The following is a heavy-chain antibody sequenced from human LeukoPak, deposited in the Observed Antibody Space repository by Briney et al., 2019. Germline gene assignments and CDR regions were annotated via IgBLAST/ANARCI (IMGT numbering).Heavy chain of an antibody. CDR2: IYGSGST. V-gene: IGHV4-59*08. CDR1: GGSISSYY. Sequence: SETLSLTCTVSGGSISSYYWSWIRQPPGKGLEWIGHIYGSGSTNYNPSLKSRVTISVDTSKNQFSLNLSSVTAADTAVYYCAAFRQWLVVLDYWGQGTLVTVSS. CDR3: AAFRQWLVVLDY. J-gene: IGHJ4*02. D-gene: IGHD6-19*01.